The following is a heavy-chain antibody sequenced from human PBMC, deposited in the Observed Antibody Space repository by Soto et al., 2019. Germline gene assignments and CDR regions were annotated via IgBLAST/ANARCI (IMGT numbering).Heavy chain of an antibody. Sequence: GASVKVSCKASGGTFSSYAISWVRQAPGQGLEWMGGIIPIFGTANYAQKFQGRVTITADESTSTAYMELSSLRSEDTAVYYCASSGIVVVISPFGYWGQGTLVTVSS. J-gene: IGHJ4*02. CDR1: GGTFSSYA. V-gene: IGHV1-69*13. D-gene: IGHD3-22*01. CDR2: IIPIFGTA. CDR3: ASSGIVVVISPFGY.